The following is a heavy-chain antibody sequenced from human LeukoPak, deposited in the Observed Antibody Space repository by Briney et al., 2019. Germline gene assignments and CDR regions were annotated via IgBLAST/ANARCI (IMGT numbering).Heavy chain of an antibody. CDR2: INHSGST. Sequence: PSETLSLTCAVYGGSFSGYYWSWIRQPPGKGLEWIGEINHSGSTNYNPSLKSRVTISVDTSKNQFSLKLSSVTAADTAVYYCATFTVTPLEDYWGQGPLATVPS. CDR1: GGSFSGYY. V-gene: IGHV4-34*01. D-gene: IGHD4-11*01. CDR3: ATFTVTPLEDY. J-gene: IGHJ4*02.